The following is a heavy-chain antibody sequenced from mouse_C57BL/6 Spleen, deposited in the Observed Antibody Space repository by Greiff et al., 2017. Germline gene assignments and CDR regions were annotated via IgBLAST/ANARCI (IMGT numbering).Heavy chain of an antibody. CDR3: ARYEADYSTHFDY. J-gene: IGHJ2*01. D-gene: IGHD2-5*01. Sequence: VQLQQPGAELVKPGASVKMSSKASGYTFTSYWITWVKQRPGQGLEWIGDIYPGSGGTNYNEKFKSKATLTVDTSSSTAYMQLSSLTSEDSAVYYCARYEADYSTHFDYWGQGTTLTVSS. CDR1: GYTFTSYW. V-gene: IGHV1-55*01. CDR2: IYPGSGGT.